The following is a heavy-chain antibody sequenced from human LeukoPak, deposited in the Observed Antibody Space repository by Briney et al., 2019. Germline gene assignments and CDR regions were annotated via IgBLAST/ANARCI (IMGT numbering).Heavy chain of an antibody. CDR3: ARGQGVRRDTAMAQNYYYYGMDV. V-gene: IGHV1-69*13. CDR1: GGTFSSYA. D-gene: IGHD5-18*01. J-gene: IGHJ6*02. CDR2: IIPIFGTA. Sequence: GASVTVSCKASGGTFSSYAISWVRQAPGQGLEWMGGIIPIFGTANYAQKFQGRVTITADESTSTAYMELSSLRSEDTAVYYCARGQGVRRDTAMAQNYYYYGMDVWGQGTTVTVSS.